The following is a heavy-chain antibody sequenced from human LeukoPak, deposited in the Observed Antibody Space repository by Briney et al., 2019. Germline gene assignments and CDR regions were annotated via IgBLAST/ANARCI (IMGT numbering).Heavy chain of an antibody. Sequence: GSLRLSCVASGFTFSSYAMTWVRQAPGKGLEWVSAISGSGGSTYYADSVKGRFTISRDNSKNTLYLQMNSLRAEDTAVYYCARRDLRSRNTLDQLLYFDDWGQGTLVTVSS. V-gene: IGHV3-23*01. CDR2: ISGSGGST. CDR1: GFTFSSYA. J-gene: IGHJ4*02. CDR3: ARRDLRSRNTLDQLLYFDD. D-gene: IGHD2-2*01.